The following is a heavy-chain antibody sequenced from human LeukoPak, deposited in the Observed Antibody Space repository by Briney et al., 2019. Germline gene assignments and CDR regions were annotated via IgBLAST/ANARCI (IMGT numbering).Heavy chain of an antibody. CDR3: AKGGIAVPAATPIDC. J-gene: IGHJ4*02. CDR1: GFTFSSYA. V-gene: IGHV3-23*01. Sequence: PGGSLRLSCAASGFTFSSYAMTWVRQAPGKGLEWVSSISASGGSTYYADSVMGRFTISRGNSKNTLYLQMNSLRAEDTAVYYCAKGGIAVPAATPIDCWGQGTLVTVSS. D-gene: IGHD2-2*01. CDR2: ISASGGST.